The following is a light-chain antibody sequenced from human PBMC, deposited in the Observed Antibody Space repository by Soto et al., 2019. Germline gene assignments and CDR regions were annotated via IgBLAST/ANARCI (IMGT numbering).Light chain of an antibody. CDR2: EDT. J-gene: IGLJ3*02. Sequence: QSALTQPASVSGSPGQSITISCTGTSSDVGSYNLVSWYQQQPGKAPKLMIYEDTKRPSGVSNRFSGSKSSNTASMTISGLQAEDEADYHCCEYAHAGSGTLVFGGGTKLTVL. CDR1: SSDVGSYNL. V-gene: IGLV2-23*01. CDR3: CEYAHAGSGTLV.